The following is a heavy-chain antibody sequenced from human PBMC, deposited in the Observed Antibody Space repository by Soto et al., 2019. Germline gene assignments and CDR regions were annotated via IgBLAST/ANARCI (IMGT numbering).Heavy chain of an antibody. CDR3: ARSRNGEVPESIHF. CDR2: ISRDGSSK. D-gene: IGHD2-8*01. V-gene: IGHV3-30-3*01. J-gene: IGHJ4*02. CDR1: GFTFSRYA. Sequence: SLRLSCAASGFTFSRYAMHWVRQAPGEGREWVAVISRDGSSKYYGDSVKGRFTVSRDNSNNTLYLSMTSLRPADTAVFYRARSRNGEVPESIHFWAQGTLVTVSS.